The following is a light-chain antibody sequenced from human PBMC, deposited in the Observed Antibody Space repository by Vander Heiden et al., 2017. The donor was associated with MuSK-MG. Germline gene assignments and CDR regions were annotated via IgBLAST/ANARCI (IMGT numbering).Light chain of an antibody. Sequence: SYELTQPPSASVSPGQTASITCSGDKLGDKYACWYQQKPGQSPVLVIYQDSKRPSGIPERFSGSNSGNTATLTISGTHAMDEADYYCQAWDSSTVVFGGGTKLTVL. CDR2: QDS. CDR3: QAWDSSTVV. CDR1: KLGDKY. V-gene: IGLV3-1*01. J-gene: IGLJ2*01.